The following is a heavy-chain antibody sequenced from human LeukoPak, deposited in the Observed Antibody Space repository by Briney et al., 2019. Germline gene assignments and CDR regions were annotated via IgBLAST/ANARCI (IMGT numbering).Heavy chain of an antibody. J-gene: IGHJ4*02. Sequence: GGSLRLSCSASGFIFSDYDMYWVRQVAGEGLEWVSGVGATGDTSYPDSVKGRFTISRDNAKNSLYLQMNSLRAEDTAVYYCATLQYPYYFDYWGQGTLVTVSS. CDR2: VGATGDT. V-gene: IGHV3-13*01. CDR1: GFIFSDYD. D-gene: IGHD4-11*01. CDR3: ATLQYPYYFDY.